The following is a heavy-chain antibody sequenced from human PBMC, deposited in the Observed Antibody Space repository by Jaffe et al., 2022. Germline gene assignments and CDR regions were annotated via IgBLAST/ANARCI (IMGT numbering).Heavy chain of an antibody. D-gene: IGHD1-7*01. CDR2: ISWNSGSI. CDR3: AKEAVELELMDAIYFDY. V-gene: IGHV3-9*01. Sequence: EVQLVESGGGLVQPGRSLRLSCAASGFTFDDYAMHWVRQAPGKGLEWVSGISWNSGSIGYADSVKGRFTISRDNAKNSLYLQMNSLRAEDTALYYCAKEAVELELMDAIYFDYWGQGTLVTVSS. J-gene: IGHJ4*02. CDR1: GFTFDDYA.